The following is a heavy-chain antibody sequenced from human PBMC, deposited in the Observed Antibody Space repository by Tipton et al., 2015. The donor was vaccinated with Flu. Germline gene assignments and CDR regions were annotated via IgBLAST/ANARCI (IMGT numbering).Heavy chain of an antibody. J-gene: IGHJ5*02. V-gene: IGHV4-61*01. CDR1: GVSINSGSQY. CDR2: IYYSGST. CDR3: ARVDIPAIAAPKWVWFDP. D-gene: IGHD6-13*01. Sequence: TLSLTCNVSGVSINSGSQYWTWIRQHPGKGLEWIGYIYYSGSTNYNPSLKRRVTISVDTSKNQLSLKLSSVTAADTAVYYCARVDIPAIAAPKWVWFDPWGQGKLVTVSS.